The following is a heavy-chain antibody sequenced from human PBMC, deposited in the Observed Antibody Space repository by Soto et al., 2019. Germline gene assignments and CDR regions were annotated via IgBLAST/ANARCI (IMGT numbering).Heavy chain of an antibody. CDR3: ARDSLRIAAAGTYYYYYGMDV. CDR1: GFTFSSYG. V-gene: IGHV3-33*01. CDR2: IWYDGSNK. D-gene: IGHD6-13*01. J-gene: IGHJ6*02. Sequence: QVQLVESGGGVVQPGRSLRLSCAASGFTFSSYGMHWVRQAPGKGLEWVAVIWYDGSNKYYADSVKGRFTISRDNSKNTLYLQMNSLRAEDTAVYYCARDSLRIAAAGTYYYYYGMDVWGQGTTVTVSS.